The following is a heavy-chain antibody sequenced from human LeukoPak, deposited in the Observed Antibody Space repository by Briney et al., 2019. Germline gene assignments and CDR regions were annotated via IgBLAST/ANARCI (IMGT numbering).Heavy chain of an antibody. V-gene: IGHV4-34*01. J-gene: IGHJ4*02. CDR2: INHSGST. CDR3: GTMEDDY. D-gene: IGHD3-10*01. CDR1: GGSFSGYY. Sequence: PSETLSLTCAVYGGSFSGYYWSLIRRPPGKGLEWIGEINHSGSTNYNPSLKSRVTISVDTSKDQFSLKLSSVTAADTAVYYCGTMEDDYWGQGTLVTVSS.